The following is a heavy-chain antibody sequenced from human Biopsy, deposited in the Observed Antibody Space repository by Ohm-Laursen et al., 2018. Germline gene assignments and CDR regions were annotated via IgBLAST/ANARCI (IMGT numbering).Heavy chain of an antibody. D-gene: IGHD2-15*01. J-gene: IGHJ1*01. Sequence: ASVTVSCKASGYTFTGPYLHWVRHVPGQGLEWMGLINPLSGTTKFAQYFQGRVTMTRDTSIQTAYMELRRLTSYDTAIYYCSKGQDLRGGAEYFQHWGQGTRVTVTS. CDR3: SKGQDLRGGAEYFQH. CDR2: INPLSGTT. CDR1: GYTFTGPY. V-gene: IGHV1-2*02.